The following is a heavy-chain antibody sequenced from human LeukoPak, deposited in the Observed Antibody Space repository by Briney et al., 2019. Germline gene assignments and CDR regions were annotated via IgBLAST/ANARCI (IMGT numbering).Heavy chain of an antibody. CDR2: IFYSGST. Sequence: ASETLSLTCTVSGGSISGYYWSWIRQPPGKGLEWIGYIFYSGSTNYNPSLKSRVTISVDTSKNQFSLKLSSVTAADTAVYFCARVYYGRTYDYWYFDLWGRGTLVTVSS. V-gene: IGHV4-59*01. D-gene: IGHD3-10*01. CDR1: GGSISGYY. J-gene: IGHJ2*01. CDR3: ARVYYGRTYDYWYFDL.